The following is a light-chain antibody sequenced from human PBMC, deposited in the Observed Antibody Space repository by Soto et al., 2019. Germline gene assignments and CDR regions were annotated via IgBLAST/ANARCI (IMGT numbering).Light chain of an antibody. CDR2: GAS. V-gene: IGKV3-15*01. CDR3: QHYNGWPL. CDR1: QAIATS. J-gene: IGKJ4*01. Sequence: ELVMTQSPAALSLSPGETVTLSCRASQAIATSLAWYQHKPGQAPRLLIYGASTRATGVPDRFSGGGSETEFTLTISGLQSEDFAIYYGQHYNGWPLFGGGTKVEFK.